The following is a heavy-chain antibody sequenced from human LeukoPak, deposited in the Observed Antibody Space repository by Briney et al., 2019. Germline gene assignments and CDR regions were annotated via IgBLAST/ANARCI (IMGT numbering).Heavy chain of an antibody. CDR2: IYYTGST. CDR3: ARQYSSSWYRAGYFDY. D-gene: IGHD6-13*01. V-gene: IGHV4-59*08. CDR1: GGSISNYY. J-gene: IGHJ4*02. Sequence: SETLSLTCTVSGGSISNYYWTWTRQPPGKGLEWIGYIYYTGSTNYNPSLKSRVTISVDTSKNQFSLKLNSVTAADTAVYYCARQYSSSWYRAGYFDYWGQGTLVTVSS.